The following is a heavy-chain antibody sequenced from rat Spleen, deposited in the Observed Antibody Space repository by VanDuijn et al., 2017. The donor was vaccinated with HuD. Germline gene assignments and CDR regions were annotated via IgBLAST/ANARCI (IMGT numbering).Heavy chain of an antibody. CDR3: ASQYYYDGYYRDY. CDR1: GFSLTSNS. CDR2: MWNGGGT. V-gene: IGHV2-1*01. J-gene: IGHJ2*01. D-gene: IGHD1-12*03. Sequence: QVQLKESGPGLVQPSQTLSLTCTVSGFSLTSNSVHWVRQPPGKGLEWLGAMWNGGGTDYNSTLKSRLSISRDTSKSQVYLKVNSLQTGDTATYYCASQYYYDGYYRDYWGQGVMVTVSS.